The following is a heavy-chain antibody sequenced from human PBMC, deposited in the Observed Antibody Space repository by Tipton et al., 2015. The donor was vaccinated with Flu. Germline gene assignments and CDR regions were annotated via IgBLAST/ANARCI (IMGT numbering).Heavy chain of an antibody. Sequence: QLVQSGPEVKKPGASVKVPCKASRYSLTHYSMHWVRKAPKEGLEWMGTMNPRDDSTRPAQKFQGRITMTRDTSTNTFYMELKSLTSEDTAIYYCAREGSAVGNFDSWGQGILVSVSS. CDR2: MNPRDDST. D-gene: IGHD2-15*01. CDR1: RYSLTHYS. V-gene: IGHV1-46*01. CDR3: AREGSAVGNFDS. J-gene: IGHJ4*02.